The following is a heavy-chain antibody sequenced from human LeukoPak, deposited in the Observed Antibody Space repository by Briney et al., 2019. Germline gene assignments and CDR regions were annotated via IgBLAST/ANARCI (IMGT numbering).Heavy chain of an antibody. CDR2: IRYDGSNK. J-gene: IGHJ6*03. V-gene: IGHV3-30*02. CDR3: ARDPQGYDILTGLSSYMDV. Sequence: GGSLRLSCAASGFTFSSYGMHWVRQAPGKGLEWVAFIRYDGSNKYYADSVKGRFTISRDNSKNTLYLQMNSLRAEDTAVYYCARDPQGYDILTGLSSYMDVWGKGTTVTISS. CDR1: GFTFSSYG. D-gene: IGHD3-9*01.